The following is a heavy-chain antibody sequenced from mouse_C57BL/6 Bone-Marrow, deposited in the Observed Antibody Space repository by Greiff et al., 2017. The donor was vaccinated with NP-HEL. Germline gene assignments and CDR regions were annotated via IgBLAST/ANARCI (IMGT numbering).Heavy chain of an antibody. Sequence: QVQLQQSGPELVKPGASVKISCKASGYAFSSSWMNWVKQRPGKGLEWIGRIYPGDGDTNHNGKFKGKATVTADKSSSTAYMQLSSLTSEDSAVYFCARSVITTRYFDVWGTGTTGTVSS. J-gene: IGHJ1*03. D-gene: IGHD1-1*01. CDR1: GYAFSSSW. CDR2: IYPGDGDT. V-gene: IGHV1-82*01. CDR3: ARSVITTRYFDV.